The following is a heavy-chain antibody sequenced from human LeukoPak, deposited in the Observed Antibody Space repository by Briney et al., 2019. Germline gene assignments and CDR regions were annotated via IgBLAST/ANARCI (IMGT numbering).Heavy chain of an antibody. Sequence: PSETLSLTCAVYGGSFSGYYWGWIRQPPGKGLEWIGSIYHSGSTYYNPSLKSRVTISVDTSKNQFSLKLSSVTAADTAVYYCARVGSRYYDFWSGPVHDAFDIWGQGTMVTVSS. CDR2: IYHSGST. V-gene: IGHV4-38-2*01. J-gene: IGHJ3*02. CDR3: ARVGSRYYDFWSGPVHDAFDI. D-gene: IGHD3-3*01. CDR1: GGSFSGYY.